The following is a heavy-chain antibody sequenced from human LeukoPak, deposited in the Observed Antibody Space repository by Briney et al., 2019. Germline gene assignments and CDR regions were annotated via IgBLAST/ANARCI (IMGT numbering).Heavy chain of an antibody. Sequence: ASVKVSCKASGCTFTGYYMHWVRQAPGQGLEWMGWINPNSGGTNYAQKFQGRVTMTRDTSISTAYMELSRLRSDDTAVYYCARNGIGSDIVVVPDHWGQGTLVTVSS. CDR3: ARNGIGSDIVVVPDH. J-gene: IGHJ4*02. CDR1: GCTFTGYY. CDR2: INPNSGGT. V-gene: IGHV1-2*02. D-gene: IGHD2-2*01.